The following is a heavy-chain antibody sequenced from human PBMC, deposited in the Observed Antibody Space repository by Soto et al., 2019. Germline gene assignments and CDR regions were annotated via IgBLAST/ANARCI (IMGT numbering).Heavy chain of an antibody. J-gene: IGHJ3*02. CDR2: IYHSGNT. Sequence: SETLSLTCTVSGGSITTGGSYWSWIRQHPGKGLEWIGNIYHSGNTYYNPSLKSRLTISVDTSKNQFSLRLSSVTAADTAMYYCARARLRAVYAFDIWGQGTMVTVSS. CDR3: ARARLRAVYAFDI. D-gene: IGHD5-12*01. V-gene: IGHV4-31*03. CDR1: GGSITTGGSY.